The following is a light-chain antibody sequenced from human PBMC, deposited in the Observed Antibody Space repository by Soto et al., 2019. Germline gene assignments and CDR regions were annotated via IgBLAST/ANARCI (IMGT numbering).Light chain of an antibody. CDR3: QQFDNPQWT. J-gene: IGKJ1*01. Sequence: LVCTQSPGTLSLSPGEGATLSSWASQSVHSRYLSWYQQKVGQAPRLLIYGASSRATGIPDRFSGSGSGTDFTLTISILEPEDFAVYYCQQFDNPQWTFGQGTKVDIK. V-gene: IGKV3-20*01. CDR1: QSVHSRY. CDR2: GAS.